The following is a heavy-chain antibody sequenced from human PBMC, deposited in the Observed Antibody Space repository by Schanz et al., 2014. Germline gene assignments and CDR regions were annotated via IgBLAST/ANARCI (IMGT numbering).Heavy chain of an antibody. CDR2: IYTSGST. Sequence: QVQLQESGPGLVKSSETLSLTCTVSGGSISSFYWGWIRQPAGKGLEWIGRIYTSGSTNYNPSLKSRVTMSLDTSKNQFSLNLNSVTAADTAVYYCAREWSSFDYWGQGALVSVSS. CDR3: AREWSSFDY. V-gene: IGHV4-4*07. CDR1: GGSISSFY. J-gene: IGHJ4*02. D-gene: IGHD3-10*01.